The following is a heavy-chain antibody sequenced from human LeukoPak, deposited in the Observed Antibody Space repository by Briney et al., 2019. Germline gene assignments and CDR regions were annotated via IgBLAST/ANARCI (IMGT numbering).Heavy chain of an antibody. D-gene: IGHD1-1*01. J-gene: IGHJ4*02. CDR3: TIPGPTGSSDY. CDR1: GYTLSELS. Sequence: ASVKVSCKVSGYTLSELSMHWVRQSPEEGLEWTGSFDPRDGETVYAQKLQGRVTMTEDTSTDTGYMELRSLRSDDTAIYYCTIPGPTGSSDYWGQGTVVSVSS. V-gene: IGHV1-24*01. CDR2: FDPRDGET.